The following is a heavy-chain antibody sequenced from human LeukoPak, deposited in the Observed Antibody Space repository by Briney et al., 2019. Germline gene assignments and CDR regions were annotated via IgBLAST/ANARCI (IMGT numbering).Heavy chain of an antibody. J-gene: IGHJ5*02. CDR2: IYYTGST. CDR1: GGSISSGSYY. Sequence: PSETLSHTCAVSGGSISSGSYYWGWIRQPPGKGLEWIGSIYYTGSTYYNPSLKSRVTISVDTSKNQFSLNLSSVTAADTAVYYCASSGSSGWDRWFDPWGQGTLVTVSS. V-gene: IGHV4-39*01. D-gene: IGHD6-19*01. CDR3: ASSGSSGWDRWFDP.